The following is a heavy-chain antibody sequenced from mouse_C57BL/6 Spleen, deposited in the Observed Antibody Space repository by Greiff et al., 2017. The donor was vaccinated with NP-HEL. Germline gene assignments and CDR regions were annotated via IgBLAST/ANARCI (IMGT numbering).Heavy chain of an antibody. CDR3: ARERGYGFDY. CDR1: GYTFTDYY. D-gene: IGHD2-10*02. CDR2: IYPGSGNT. V-gene: IGHV1-76*01. Sequence: LVESGAELVRPGASVKLSCKASGYTFTDYYINWVKQRPGQGLEWIARIYPGSGNTYYNEKFKGKATLTAEKSSSTAYMQLSSLTSEDSAVYFCARERGYGFDYWGQGTTLTVSS. J-gene: IGHJ2*01.